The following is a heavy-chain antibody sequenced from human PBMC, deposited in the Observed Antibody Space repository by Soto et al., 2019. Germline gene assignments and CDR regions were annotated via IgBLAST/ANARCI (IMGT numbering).Heavy chain of an antibody. CDR1: GYTFTRYG. J-gene: IGHJ4*01. CDR2: ISAHNGNT. CDR3: ARGTYGDY. D-gene: IGHD4-17*01. Sequence: QVHLVQSGAEVKKPGASVKVSCKASGYTFTRYGIPWVRQAPGQGLEWMGWISAHNGNTDYAQKLQGRVIVTRDTSPSRAYVELRSLSSDDTAVYYWARGTYGDYWGHGALVTVSS. V-gene: IGHV1-18*01.